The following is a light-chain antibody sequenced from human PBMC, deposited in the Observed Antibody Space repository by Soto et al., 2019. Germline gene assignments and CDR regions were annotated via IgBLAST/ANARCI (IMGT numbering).Light chain of an antibody. CDR1: SGHSSYD. V-gene: IGLV4-69*01. CDR2: LNSDGSH. Sequence: QLVLTQSPSASASLGASVKLTCTLRSGHSSYDIAWHQQQPEKGPRYLMKLNSDGSHSKGDGIPDRFSGSSSGAERYLTISSLQSEDEADYYCQTWGTGIWVFGGGTKLTVL. CDR3: QTWGTGIWV. J-gene: IGLJ3*02.